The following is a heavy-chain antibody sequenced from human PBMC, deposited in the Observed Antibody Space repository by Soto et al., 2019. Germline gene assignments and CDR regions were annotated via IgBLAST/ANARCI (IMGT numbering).Heavy chain of an antibody. D-gene: IGHD1-26*01. CDR1: GGSFSGYY. Sequence: LSLTCAVYGGSFSGYYWSWIRQPPGKGLEWIGEINHSGSTNYNPSLKSRVTISVDTSKNQFSLKLSSVTAADTAVYYCARAWANYYYYYGMDVWGQGTTVTVSS. V-gene: IGHV4-34*01. CDR2: INHSGST. J-gene: IGHJ6*02. CDR3: ARAWANYYYYYGMDV.